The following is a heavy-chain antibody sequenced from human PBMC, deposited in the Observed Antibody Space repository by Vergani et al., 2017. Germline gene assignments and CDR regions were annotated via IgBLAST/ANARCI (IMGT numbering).Heavy chain of an antibody. J-gene: IGHJ5*02. CDR2: ISSSSSYI. Sequence: EVQLVESGGGLVKPGGSLRLSCAASGFTFSSYSMNWVRQAPGKGLEWVSSISSSSSYIYYADSVKGRFTISRDNAKNSLYLQMNSLRAEDTAVYYCARERPGIAAAGTYWFDPWGQGTLVTVSS. V-gene: IGHV3-21*01. D-gene: IGHD6-13*01. CDR1: GFTFSSYS. CDR3: ARERPGIAAAGTYWFDP.